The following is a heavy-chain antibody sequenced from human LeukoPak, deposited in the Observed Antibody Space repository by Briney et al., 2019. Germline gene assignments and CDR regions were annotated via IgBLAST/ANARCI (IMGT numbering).Heavy chain of an antibody. Sequence: ASVKISCKASRYTFTSYARNWVRQAPGQGLEWMGWINTNTGNPTYAQGFTGRFVFSLDTSVSTAYLQISSLKAEDTAVYYCARDGPWSPNYFDYWGQGTLVTVSS. V-gene: IGHV7-4-1*02. CDR3: ARDGPWSPNYFDY. J-gene: IGHJ4*02. CDR2: INTNTGNP. D-gene: IGHD3/OR15-3a*01. CDR1: RYTFTSYA.